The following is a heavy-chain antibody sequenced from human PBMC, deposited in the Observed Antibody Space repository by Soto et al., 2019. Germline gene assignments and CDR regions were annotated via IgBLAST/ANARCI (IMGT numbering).Heavy chain of an antibody. Sequence: ASVKVSCKASGYTFTGYYMHWVRQAPGQGLEWMGWINPNSGGTNYAQKFQGWVTMTRDTSISTAYMELSRLRSDDTAVYYCARGVVVVPAAVQSRGHYYYYGMDVWGQGTTVTVSS. V-gene: IGHV1-2*04. CDR3: ARGVVVVPAAVQSRGHYYYYGMDV. J-gene: IGHJ6*02. D-gene: IGHD2-2*01. CDR2: INPNSGGT. CDR1: GYTFTGYY.